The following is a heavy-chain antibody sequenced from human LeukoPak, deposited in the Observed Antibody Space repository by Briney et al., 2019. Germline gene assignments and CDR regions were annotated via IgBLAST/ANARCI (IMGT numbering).Heavy chain of an antibody. J-gene: IGHJ4*02. CDR1: GDSITTSY. CDR3: ARGRLSPSAFRPFEH. Sequence: SETLSLICSVSGDSITTSYWNWIRQPPGRGLEWIGSIFYSGNTKYNPALQSRVTISVDTSKNQFSLEVNSVTAADTAVYYCARGRLSPSAFRPFEHWGRGTLVTVSS. V-gene: IGHV4-59*01. CDR2: IFYSGNT. D-gene: IGHD2/OR15-2a*01.